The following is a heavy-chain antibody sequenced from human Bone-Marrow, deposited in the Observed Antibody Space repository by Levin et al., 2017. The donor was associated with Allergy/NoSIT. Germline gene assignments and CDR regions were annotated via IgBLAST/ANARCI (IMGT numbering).Heavy chain of an antibody. J-gene: IGHJ6*03. Sequence: PSETLSLTCTVSGGSISSYYWSWIRQPPGKGLEWIGYIYYSGSTNYNPSLKSRVTISVDTSKNQFSLKLSSVTAADTAVYYCAGTYDILPGYYMDVWGKGTTVTVSS. CDR1: GGSISSYY. CDR2: IYYSGST. D-gene: IGHD3-9*01. CDR3: AGTYDILPGYYMDV. V-gene: IGHV4-59*01.